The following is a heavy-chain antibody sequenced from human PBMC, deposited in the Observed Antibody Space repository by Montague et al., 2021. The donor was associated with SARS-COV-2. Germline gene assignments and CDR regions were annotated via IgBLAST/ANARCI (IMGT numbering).Heavy chain of an antibody. Sequence: CAISGDSVSSNRASWNWIRQSPPTGLEWVGRTYYRSKWFNDYSVSVSSRITIDPDTSKNVFSLHLRSVTPEDTAVYFCPRTTTLAASAVGLDVWGPGTLISVSS. CDR1: GDSVSSNRAS. J-gene: IGHJ3*01. V-gene: IGHV6-1*01. CDR2: TYYRSKWFN. D-gene: IGHD1-1*01. CDR3: PRTTTLAASAVGLDV.